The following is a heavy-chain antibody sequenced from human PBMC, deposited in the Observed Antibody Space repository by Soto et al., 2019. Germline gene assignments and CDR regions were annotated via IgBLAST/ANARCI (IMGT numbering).Heavy chain of an antibody. J-gene: IGHJ5*02. Sequence: SVKVSCKASGGTFSRYAISWVRQAPGQGLEWMGGIIPIFGTANYAQKFQGRATITADESTSTAYMELSSLRFEDTAVYYCARAIVGPTTTGWLDTWGQGTLVTVSS. CDR2: IIPIFGTA. D-gene: IGHD1-26*01. V-gene: IGHV1-69*13. CDR3: ARAIVGPTTTGWLDT. CDR1: GGTFSRYA.